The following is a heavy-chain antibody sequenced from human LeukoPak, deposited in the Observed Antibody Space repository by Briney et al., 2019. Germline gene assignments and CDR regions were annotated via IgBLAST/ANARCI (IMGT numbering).Heavy chain of an antibody. CDR1: GGSISSSSYY. J-gene: IGHJ3*02. CDR2: IYYSGST. CDR3: ASSKGLAGAFDI. Sequence: PSETLSLTCTVSGGSISSSSYYWGWIRHPPGKVLEWIGSIYYSGSTCYNPSLKSRVTISVDTSKNQFSLKLSSVTAADTAVYYCASSKGLAGAFDIWGQGTMVTVSS. D-gene: IGHD5-12*01. V-gene: IGHV4-39*01.